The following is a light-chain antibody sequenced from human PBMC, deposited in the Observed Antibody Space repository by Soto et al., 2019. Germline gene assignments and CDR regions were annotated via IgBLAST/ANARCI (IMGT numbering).Light chain of an antibody. CDR2: SHN. CDR1: SSNIGRDT. J-gene: IGLJ1*01. V-gene: IGLV1-44*01. CDR3: AAWDGSLNGYV. Sequence: QSALTQPPSASGTPGQRVTISCSGSSSNIGRDTVNWYQQLPGTAPRLLIYSHNQRPSGVPVRFSGSKSGTSASLAISGLQSEDEADYYCAAWDGSLNGYVFGTGTKLTVL.